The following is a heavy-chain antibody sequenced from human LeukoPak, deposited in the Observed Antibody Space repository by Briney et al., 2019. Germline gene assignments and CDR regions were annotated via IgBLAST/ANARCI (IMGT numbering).Heavy chain of an antibody. CDR2: IYPGDSDT. CDR1: GYSFTSYW. D-gene: IGHD6-13*01. Sequence: GESLKISCKGSGYSFTSYWIGWVRQMPGKGLEWMGIIYPGDSDTRYSPSFQGQVTISADKSISTAYLQWSSLKASDTAMYYCASSVGGAAAGNYYFDYWGQGTLVTVSS. J-gene: IGHJ4*02. CDR3: ASSVGGAAAGNYYFDY. V-gene: IGHV5-51*01.